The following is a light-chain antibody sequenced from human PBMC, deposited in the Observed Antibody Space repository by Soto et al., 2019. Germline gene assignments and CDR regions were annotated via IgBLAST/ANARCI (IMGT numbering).Light chain of an antibody. V-gene: IGLV2-11*01. J-gene: IGLJ2*01. Sequence: QSALTQPRSLSGSPGQSVTISCTGTSSDVGGYNYVSWYQQHPGKAPKLMIYDVSKRPSGVPDRFSGSKSGNTASLTISGLQAEDEADYYCCSYAGSFVVFGGGIKLTVL. CDR3: CSYAGSFVV. CDR1: SSDVGGYNY. CDR2: DVS.